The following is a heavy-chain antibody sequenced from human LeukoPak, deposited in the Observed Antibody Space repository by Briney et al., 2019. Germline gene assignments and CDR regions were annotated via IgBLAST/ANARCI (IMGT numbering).Heavy chain of an antibody. V-gene: IGHV3-23*01. CDR1: GFTFSNYA. J-gene: IGHJ4*02. CDR3: AKVPIVPAAHFDF. D-gene: IGHD2-2*01. Sequence: GGSLRLSCAASGFTFSNYAMSWVRQAPGKGLEWVSTISGDGVSTFYAASVKGRFTISRDYSRNTLYLQMIGLRAEDTAIYYCAKVPIVPAAHFDFWGQGTQVTVSS. CDR2: ISGDGVST.